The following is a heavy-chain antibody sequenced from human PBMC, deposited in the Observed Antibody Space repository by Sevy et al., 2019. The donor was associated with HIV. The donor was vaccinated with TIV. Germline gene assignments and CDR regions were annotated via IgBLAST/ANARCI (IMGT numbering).Heavy chain of an antibody. CDR2: VYPDDFDI. V-gene: IGHV5-51*01. CDR3: ARRIYDSSGYPQYYFDY. J-gene: IGHJ4*02. D-gene: IGHD3-22*01. Sequence: GESLKISCKGSGYRFTSYWIGWVRQMSGKGLEWMGIVYPDDFDIRYSPSFQGQVTISADKSISTAYLQWSSLKASDTGMYFFARRIYDSSGYPQYYFDYWGQGTLVTVSS. CDR1: GYRFTSYW.